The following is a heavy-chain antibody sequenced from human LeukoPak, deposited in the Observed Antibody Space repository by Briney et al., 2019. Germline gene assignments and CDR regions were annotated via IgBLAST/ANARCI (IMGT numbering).Heavy chain of an antibody. CDR1: GGSVSSGSCY. Sequence: PSETLSLTCTVSGGSVSSGSCYWSWIRQPPGKGVEWIGYIYYSGSTTYNPSLKSRVTISVDTSKDKFSLKLGSVTAADTAVYYCARVPISTTARGYFDYWGQGTLVTVSS. CDR2: IYYSGST. CDR3: ARVPISTTARGYFDY. V-gene: IGHV4-61*01. J-gene: IGHJ4*02. D-gene: IGHD4-17*01.